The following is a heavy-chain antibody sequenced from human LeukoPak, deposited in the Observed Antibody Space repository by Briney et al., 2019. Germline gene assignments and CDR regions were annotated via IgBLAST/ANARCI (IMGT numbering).Heavy chain of an antibody. CDR2: IDPSDSYT. CDR3: ARQGFVVVVAAPDY. D-gene: IGHD2-15*01. Sequence: GESLKISCKGSGYSFTSYWTSWVRQMPGKGLEWMGRIDPSDSYTNYSPSFQGHVTISADKSISTAYLQWSSLKASDTAMYYCARQGFVVVVAAPDYWGQGTLVTVSS. V-gene: IGHV5-10-1*01. J-gene: IGHJ4*02. CDR1: GYSFTSYW.